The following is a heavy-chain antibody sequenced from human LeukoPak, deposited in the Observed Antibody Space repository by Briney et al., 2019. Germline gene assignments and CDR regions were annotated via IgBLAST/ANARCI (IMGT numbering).Heavy chain of an antibody. CDR1: GFTVSSNY. Sequence: SGGSLRLSCAASGFTVSSNYMSWIRQPPGKGLEWIGEINHSGSTNYNPSLKSRVTISVDTSKNQFSLKLSSVTAADTAVYYCARGWPLFWSAWGQGTLVTVSS. J-gene: IGHJ4*02. CDR3: ARGWPLFWSA. D-gene: IGHD3-3*01. V-gene: IGHV4-34*01. CDR2: INHSGST.